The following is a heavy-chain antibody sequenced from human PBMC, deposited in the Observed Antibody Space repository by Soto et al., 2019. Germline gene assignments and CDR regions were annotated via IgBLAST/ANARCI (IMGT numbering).Heavy chain of an antibody. CDR2: ISGSGGST. J-gene: IGHJ4*02. D-gene: IGHD6-13*01. CDR3: AKDSLLYSSSWGVFDY. CDR1: GFTFSSYA. V-gene: IGHV3-23*04. Sequence: EVQLVESGGGLIQPGGSLRLSCAASGFTFSSYAMSWVRQAPGKGLEWVSAISGSGGSTYYADSVKGRFTISRDNSKNTLYLQMNSLRAEDTAVYYCAKDSLLYSSSWGVFDYWGQGTLVTVSS.